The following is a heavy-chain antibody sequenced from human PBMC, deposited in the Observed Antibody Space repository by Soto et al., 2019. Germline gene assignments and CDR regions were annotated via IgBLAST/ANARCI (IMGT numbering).Heavy chain of an antibody. V-gene: IGHV3-30*03. CDR1: GFTLSSYG. Sequence: QVHLVESGGGVVQPGNSLRLSCSASGFTLSSYGMHWVRQAPGKGLEWVAVLSYDEVNKNYVDSVNGRFTISRDNSKNTLYLQMNSLRAEDTAVYFCARMRAYAFDYWGQGTLVTVSS. CDR2: LSYDEVNK. J-gene: IGHJ4*02. CDR3: ARMRAYAFDY. D-gene: IGHD4-17*01.